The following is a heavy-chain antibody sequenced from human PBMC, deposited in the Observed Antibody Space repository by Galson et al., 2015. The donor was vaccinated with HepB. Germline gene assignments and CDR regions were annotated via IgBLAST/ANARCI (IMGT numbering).Heavy chain of an antibody. D-gene: IGHD6-6*01. CDR3: ARTHWGSSSSYYFDY. Sequence: LRLSCAASGFTFSSYAMHWVRQAPGKGLEWVAVISYDGSNKYYADSVKGRFTISRDNSKNTLYLQMNSLRAEDTAVYYCARTHWGSSSSYYFDYWGQGTLVTVSS. CDR1: GFTFSSYA. J-gene: IGHJ4*02. V-gene: IGHV3-30-3*01. CDR2: ISYDGSNK.